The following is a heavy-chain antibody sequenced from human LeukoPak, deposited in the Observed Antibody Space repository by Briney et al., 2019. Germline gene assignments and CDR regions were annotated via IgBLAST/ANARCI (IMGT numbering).Heavy chain of an antibody. Sequence: GGSLRLSCAASGFTFSSYGMHWVRQAPGKGLEWVANIKKDGSEKYYVDSVKGRFTISRDNAKTSLYLQMNSLRAEDTAVYYCARDLSGIAGYTYGRGIDYWGQGTLVTVSS. J-gene: IGHJ4*02. CDR2: IKKDGSEK. CDR3: ARDLSGIAGYTYGRGIDY. D-gene: IGHD5-18*01. CDR1: GFTFSSYG. V-gene: IGHV3-7*01.